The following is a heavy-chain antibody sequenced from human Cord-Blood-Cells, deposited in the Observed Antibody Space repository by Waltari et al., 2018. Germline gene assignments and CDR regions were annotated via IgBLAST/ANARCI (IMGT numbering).Heavy chain of an antibody. V-gene: IGHV3-74*01. J-gene: IGHJ4*02. CDR1: GFTFSSYW. CDR2: INSDGSIT. CDR3: ASDLAAAGTDY. Sequence: EVQLVESGGGLVQPGGSLRLSCSASGFTFSSYWMHWVRQAPGTGLVWVARINSDGSITSDADSVKGRFTISRDNAKNTLYLQMNSLRAEDTAVYYCASDLAAAGTDYWGQGTLVTVSS. D-gene: IGHD6-13*01.